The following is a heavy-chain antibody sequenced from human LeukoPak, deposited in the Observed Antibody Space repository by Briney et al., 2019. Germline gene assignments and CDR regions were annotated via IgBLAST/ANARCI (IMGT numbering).Heavy chain of an antibody. J-gene: IGHJ6*03. Sequence: ASVKVSCKASGYTFTGYYMHWVRQAPGQGLEWMGWINPSSGGTNYARKFQGRVTMTRDTSISTAYMELSRLRSDDTAVYYCARGSEYSSSGWHYYYYMDVWGKGTTVTVSS. CDR1: GYTFTGYY. CDR3: ARGSEYSSSGWHYYYYMDV. CDR2: INPSSGGT. D-gene: IGHD6-6*01. V-gene: IGHV1-2*02.